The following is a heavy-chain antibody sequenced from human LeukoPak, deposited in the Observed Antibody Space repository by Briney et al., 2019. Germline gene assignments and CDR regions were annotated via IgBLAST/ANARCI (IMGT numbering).Heavy chain of an antibody. D-gene: IGHD6-13*01. J-gene: IGHJ4*02. V-gene: IGHV3-30*04. Sequence: GGSLRLSCAASGFTFSSYAMHWVRQAPGKGLEWVAVISYDGSNKYYADSVKGRFTISRDNSKNTLYLQMNSLRAEDTAVYYCARDAVFYRAAAGTFLDYWGQGTLVTVSS. CDR3: ARDAVFYRAAAGTFLDY. CDR2: ISYDGSNK. CDR1: GFTFSSYA.